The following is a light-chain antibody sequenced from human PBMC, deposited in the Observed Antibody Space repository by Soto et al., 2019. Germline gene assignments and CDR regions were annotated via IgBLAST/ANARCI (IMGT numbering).Light chain of an antibody. V-gene: IGKV3-20*01. CDR1: QTLSSSY. Sequence: DIVFTQSPCTLSLSPGERVTLSCRASQTLSSSYLAWYQQKPGQAPRLLIHGASSRATGIPDRFSGSGSGTDFTLTISRLEPEDFAMYYCHQYGSSPPGTFGQGTKVDIK. J-gene: IGKJ1*01. CDR2: GAS. CDR3: HQYGSSPPGT.